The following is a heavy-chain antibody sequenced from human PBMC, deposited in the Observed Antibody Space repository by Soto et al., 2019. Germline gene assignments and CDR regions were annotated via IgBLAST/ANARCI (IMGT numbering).Heavy chain of an antibody. J-gene: IGHJ6*02. CDR2: IYSDGTT. CDR3: SRVGCSNSKCYTMGMDV. D-gene: IGHD2-2*01. V-gene: IGHV4-4*07. CDR1: GGSISGYY. Sequence: PSETLSLTCTVSGGSISGYYWSWVRQPAGKGLEWVGRIYSDGTTNYSPSLKSRFTMSLDTSKDQFSLHLNSVTAADTAVYYCSRVGCSNSKCYTMGMDVWGQGTTVTVSS.